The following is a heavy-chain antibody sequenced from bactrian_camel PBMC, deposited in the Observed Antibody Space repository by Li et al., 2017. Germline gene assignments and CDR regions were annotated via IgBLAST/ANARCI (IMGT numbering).Heavy chain of an antibody. J-gene: IGHJ4*01. CDR2: IPRSGGNA. CDR1: SSPPYC. D-gene: IGHD5*01. V-gene: IGHV3S25*01. Sequence: QLVESGGGSVEIGGSLRLSCVASSSPPYCMLWFRQYPGGEREGVAGIPRSGGNAYYADSVKGRFTISQNNAENTVYLQMEDLKPEDTAMYHCVTVTPAVVGKCLVNHMPFGTKGQGTQVTVS.